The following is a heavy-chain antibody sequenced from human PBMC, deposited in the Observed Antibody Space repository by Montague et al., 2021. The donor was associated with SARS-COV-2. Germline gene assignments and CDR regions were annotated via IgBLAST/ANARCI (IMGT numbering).Heavy chain of an antibody. CDR2: IYYTTGXT. CDR1: GGSMRSSIDY. Sequence: SETLSLTCTVSGGSMRSSIDYWGWIRQPPGKGLESIGYIYYTTGXTFSNPSLKTRTTISKHTSKNRLSLTLTSVTAADTAVYYCARQHTLPRADYWGQGILVTVSS. J-gene: IGHJ4*02. CDR3: ARQHTLPRADY. V-gene: IGHV4-39*01.